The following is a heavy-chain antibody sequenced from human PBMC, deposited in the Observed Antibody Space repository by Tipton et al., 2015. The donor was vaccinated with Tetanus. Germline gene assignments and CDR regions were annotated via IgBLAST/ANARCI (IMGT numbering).Heavy chain of an antibody. CDR1: GYTFTGYY. J-gene: IGHJ6*02. CDR3: ARDRGDYIYYGMDV. Sequence: VQLVQSGAEVKKPGASVKVSCKASGYTFTGYYIYWVRQAPGQGLEWMGWIDPNSGGTVYAQKFQGRVPMTRDTSISTAYMELRSLRSDDTAVYYCARDRGDYIYYGMDVWGPGTPVTVS. D-gene: IGHD3-22*01. CDR2: IDPNSGGT. V-gene: IGHV1-2*02.